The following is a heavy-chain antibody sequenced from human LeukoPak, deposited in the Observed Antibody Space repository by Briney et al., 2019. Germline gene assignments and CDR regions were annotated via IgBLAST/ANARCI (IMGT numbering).Heavy chain of an antibody. D-gene: IGHD3-10*01. J-gene: IGHJ4*02. CDR2: IKQDGNEK. CDR3: AGVLYYGSARRYYFDY. Sequence: GGSLRLSCTASGFIFNNFWMNWVRQAPGKGLEWVANIKQDGNEKYYVDSVMGRFTISRDNAKNSMYLQMNTLRAEDTGVYYCAGVLYYGSARRYYFDYWGQGTLVTVSS. V-gene: IGHV3-7*01. CDR1: GFIFNNFW.